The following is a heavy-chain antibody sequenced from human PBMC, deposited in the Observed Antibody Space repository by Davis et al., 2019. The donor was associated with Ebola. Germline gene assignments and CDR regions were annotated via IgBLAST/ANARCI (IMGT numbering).Heavy chain of an antibody. CDR2: IYPGDSDT. CDR3: ARRLGIVGATTDY. Sequence: GESLKISCAASGFTFSGSAMHWVRQASGKGLEWVGIIYPGDSDTRYSPSFQGQVTISADKSISTAYLQWSSLKASDTAMYYCARRLGIVGATTDYWGQGTLVTVSS. D-gene: IGHD1-26*01. V-gene: IGHV5-51*01. J-gene: IGHJ4*02. CDR1: GFTFSGSA.